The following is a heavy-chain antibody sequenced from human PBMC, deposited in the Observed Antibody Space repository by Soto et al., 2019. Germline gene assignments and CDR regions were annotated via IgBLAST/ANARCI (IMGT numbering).Heavy chain of an antibody. CDR1: GYTFTSYD. D-gene: IGHD4-17*01. J-gene: IGHJ2*01. CDR3: ARVHTATTDFDV. Sequence: QVQLVQSGAEVRKPGASVKVSCKASGYTFTSYDINWVRQASGQGLEWMGWMNPNSGNTGSAQMYPRRLTLTRNTSINTAYMELTSLTSEDAAVYYCARVHTATTDFDVWGRGTLV. CDR2: MNPNSGNT. V-gene: IGHV1-8*01.